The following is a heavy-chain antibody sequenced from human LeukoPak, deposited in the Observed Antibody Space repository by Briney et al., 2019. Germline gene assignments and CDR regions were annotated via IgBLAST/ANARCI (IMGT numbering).Heavy chain of an antibody. Sequence: SETLSLTCAVSGYSICSGYYWGWIRQPPGKGLEWIGSIYHSGGTYYNPSLKSRVTISVDTSKNQFSLKLSSVTAADTAVYYCARRTGATWYFDLWGRGTLVTVSS. V-gene: IGHV4-38-2*01. J-gene: IGHJ2*01. CDR2: IYHSGGT. CDR1: GYSICSGYY. D-gene: IGHD7-27*01. CDR3: ARRTGATWYFDL.